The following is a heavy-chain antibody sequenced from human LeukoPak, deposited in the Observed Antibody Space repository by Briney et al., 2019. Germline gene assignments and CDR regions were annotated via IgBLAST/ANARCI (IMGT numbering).Heavy chain of an antibody. J-gene: IGHJ4*02. CDR2: IIPILGIA. Sequence: SVKVSCKASGYTFTGYYMHWVRQAPGQGLEWMGRIIPILGIANYAQKFQGRVTITADKSTSTAYMELSSLRSEDTAVYYCARDLAGYFDYWGQGTLITVSS. D-gene: IGHD3-10*01. CDR3: ARDLAGYFDY. CDR1: GYTFTGYY. V-gene: IGHV1-69*04.